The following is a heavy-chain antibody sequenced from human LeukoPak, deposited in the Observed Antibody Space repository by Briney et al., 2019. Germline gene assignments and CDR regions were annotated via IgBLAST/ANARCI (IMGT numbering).Heavy chain of an antibody. CDR2: IRYDGSNK. D-gene: IGHD1-26*01. CDR1: GFTFSSYA. Sequence: LAGGSLRLSCAASGFTFSSYAMSWVRQAPGKGLEWVAFIRYDGSNKYYADSVKGRFTISRDNSKNTLYLQMNSLRAEDTAVYYCAKSIVGASPYFDYWGQGTLVTVSS. CDR3: AKSIVGASPYFDY. V-gene: IGHV3-30*02. J-gene: IGHJ4*02.